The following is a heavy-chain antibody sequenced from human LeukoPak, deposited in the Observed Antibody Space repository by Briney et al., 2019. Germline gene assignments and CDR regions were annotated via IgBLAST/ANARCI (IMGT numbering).Heavy chain of an antibody. D-gene: IGHD3-22*01. V-gene: IGHV4-59*01. CDR1: GGSITSYY. CDR3: ARSPFFCDSSGYYPFDY. J-gene: IGHJ4*02. Sequence: PSETLSLACTVSGGSITSYYWSWIRQPPGKGLEWIGYIYYSGSTNYNPSLKSRVTISIDTSKKQFSLKLSSVTAADTAVYYCARSPFFCDSSGYYPFDYWGQGTLVTVSS. CDR2: IYYSGST.